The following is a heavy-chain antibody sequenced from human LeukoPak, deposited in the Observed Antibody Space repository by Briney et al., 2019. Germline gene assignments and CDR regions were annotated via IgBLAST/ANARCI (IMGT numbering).Heavy chain of an antibody. J-gene: IGHJ5*02. D-gene: IGHD6-19*01. V-gene: IGHV1-2*02. Sequence: GASVKVSCKASGSTFTGYYMHWVRQAPGQPLEWTGWINPNSGGTNYPQKFQGRVTMTRDTSISTAYMELSRLRSDDTAVYYCARDTRGTVTGSGWYPEVVGFDPWGQGTLVTVSS. CDR1: GSTFTGYY. CDR2: INPNSGGT. CDR3: ARDTRGTVTGSGWYPEVVGFDP.